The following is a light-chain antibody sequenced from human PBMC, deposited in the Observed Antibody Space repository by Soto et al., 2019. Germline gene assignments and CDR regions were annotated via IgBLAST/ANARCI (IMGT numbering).Light chain of an antibody. Sequence: QSALTQPASVSGSPGQSITISCTGTSSDAGGYNYVSWYQQHPGKAPKLMIYDVSNRPSGVSNRFSGSKSGYTASLTLSGLQAEDEADYYCSSCTSSSTLDVVFGGGTKLTVL. CDR2: DVS. CDR3: SSCTSSSTLDVV. V-gene: IGLV2-14*01. J-gene: IGLJ2*01. CDR1: SSDAGGYNY.